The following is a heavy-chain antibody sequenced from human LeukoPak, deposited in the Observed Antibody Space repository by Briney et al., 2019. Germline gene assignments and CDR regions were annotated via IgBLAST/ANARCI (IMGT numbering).Heavy chain of an antibody. V-gene: IGHV1-69*04. J-gene: IGHJ4*02. CDR1: GGTFSSYA. Sequence: ASVTVSCKASGGTFSSYAISWVRQAPGQGLEWMGRIIPILGIANYAQKFQGRVTITADKSTSTDYMELSSLRSEDTAVYYCARAYYYGSGSYPIDYWGQGTLVTVSS. CDR3: ARAYYYGSGSYPIDY. CDR2: IIPILGIA. D-gene: IGHD3-10*01.